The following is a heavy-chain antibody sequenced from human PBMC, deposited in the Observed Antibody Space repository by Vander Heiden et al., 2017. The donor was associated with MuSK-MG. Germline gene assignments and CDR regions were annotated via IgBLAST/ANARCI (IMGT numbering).Heavy chain of an antibody. CDR3: ARALRSGSGYYSSDY. J-gene: IGHJ4*02. D-gene: IGHD3-22*01. Sequence: QVQLVESGGGAVQPGRSLRLSCAASGFTFSSYAMHWVRQAPGKGLGWVAVISYDGSNKYYADSVKGRFTISRDNSKNTLYLQMNSLRAEDTAVYYCARALRSGSGYYSSDYWGQGTLVTVSS. CDR1: GFTFSSYA. V-gene: IGHV3-30*04. CDR2: ISYDGSNK.